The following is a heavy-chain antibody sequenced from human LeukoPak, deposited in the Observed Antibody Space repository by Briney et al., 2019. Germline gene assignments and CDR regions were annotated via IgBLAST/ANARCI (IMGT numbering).Heavy chain of an antibody. D-gene: IGHD6-19*01. Sequence: GGSLRPSCAASGFPFSSHWLSWFRQSPGKGLEWVANIKQDGSEKYYVDSVKGRFTISRDNAKNSQYLQMNSLRAEDTAVYYCASGSGWVFNNWGQGTLVTVSS. CDR1: GFPFSSHW. J-gene: IGHJ4*02. V-gene: IGHV3-7*01. CDR2: IKQDGSEK. CDR3: ASGSGWVFNN.